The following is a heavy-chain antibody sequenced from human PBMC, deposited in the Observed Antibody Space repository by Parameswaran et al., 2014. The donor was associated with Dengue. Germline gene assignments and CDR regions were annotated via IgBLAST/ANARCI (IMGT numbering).Heavy chain of an antibody. D-gene: IGHD6-13*01. V-gene: IGHV3-23*01. Sequence: RWIRQPPGKGLEWVSSVRRGGESTYYADSVKGRFTISRDNSKNTLYLQMNSLRAEDTAVYYCAKAIAAAGSWYWFDPWGQGTLVTVSS. CDR3: AKAIAAAGSWYWFDP. J-gene: IGHJ5*02. CDR2: VRRGGEST.